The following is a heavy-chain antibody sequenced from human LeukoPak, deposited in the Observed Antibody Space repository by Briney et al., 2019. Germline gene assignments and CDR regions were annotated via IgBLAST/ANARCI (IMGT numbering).Heavy chain of an antibody. V-gene: IGHV3-21*01. D-gene: IGHD2-2*02. CDR2: ISSSSSYI. CDR3: ARDRLYDASFDY. J-gene: IGHJ4*02. CDR1: GFTFSSYE. Sequence: GGSLRLSCAASGFTFSSYEMNWVRQAPGKGLEWVSSISSSSSYIYYADSVKGRFTISRDNAKNSLYLQMNSLRAEDTAVYYCARDRLYDASFDYWGQGTLVTVSS.